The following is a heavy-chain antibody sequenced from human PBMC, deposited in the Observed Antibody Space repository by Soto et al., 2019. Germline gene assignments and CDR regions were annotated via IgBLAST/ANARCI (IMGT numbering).Heavy chain of an antibody. D-gene: IGHD4-17*01. CDR2: ISHMVGST. V-gene: IGHV3-23*01. CDR1: GFTFSRYG. CDR3: APPSYGDFYFDS. Sequence: EVQLLESGGGLVQPGGSLRLSCVASGFTFSRYGMSWVRQAPGKGLEWVSGISHMVGSTFYTDSVKGRFTISRDNSKKTRFLQMDSMRVEDTAVYYCAPPSYGDFYFDSCCQGTLVTVSS. J-gene: IGHJ4*02.